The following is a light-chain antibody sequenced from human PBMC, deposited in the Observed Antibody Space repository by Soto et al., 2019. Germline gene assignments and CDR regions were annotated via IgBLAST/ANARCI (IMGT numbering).Light chain of an antibody. Sequence: EIVLTQSPGTLSLSPGERATLSCRASQSVSSSYLAWHQQKPGQAPRLLIYGASSRATGIPDRFSGSGSGTDFTLTISRLEPEDFAVYYCQQYGSSITFGQGTRREIK. J-gene: IGKJ5*01. V-gene: IGKV3-20*01. CDR3: QQYGSSIT. CDR1: QSVSSSY. CDR2: GAS.